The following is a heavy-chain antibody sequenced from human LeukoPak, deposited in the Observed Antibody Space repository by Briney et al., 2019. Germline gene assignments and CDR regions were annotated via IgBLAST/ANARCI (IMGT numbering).Heavy chain of an antibody. Sequence: GGSLRLSCAASGFTVSSYEMNWVRQAPGKGLEWVSYISSSGSTIYYADSVKGRFTISRDNAKNSLYLQMNSLRAEDTAVYYCARDVRRYHDYWGQGTLVTVSS. CDR2: ISSSGSTI. J-gene: IGHJ4*02. CDR1: GFTVSSYE. CDR3: ARDVRRYHDY. D-gene: IGHD1-14*01. V-gene: IGHV3-48*03.